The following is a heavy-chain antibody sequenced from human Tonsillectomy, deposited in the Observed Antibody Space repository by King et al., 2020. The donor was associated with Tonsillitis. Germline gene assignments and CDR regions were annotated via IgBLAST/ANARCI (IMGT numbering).Heavy chain of an antibody. CDR3: ARSLSRSFRDVFDI. CDR2: ISSSISYI. J-gene: IGHJ3*02. Sequence: VQLVESGGGLVKPGGSLRLSCAASGFTFSSYSMNWVRQAPGKGLEWVSSISSSISYIYYADSVKGRFTISRDNAKNSLYLQMNSLRAEDTAVYYCARSLSRSFRDVFDIGGQGTMVTVSS. V-gene: IGHV3-21*01. CDR1: GFTFSSYS. D-gene: IGHD2/OR15-2a*01.